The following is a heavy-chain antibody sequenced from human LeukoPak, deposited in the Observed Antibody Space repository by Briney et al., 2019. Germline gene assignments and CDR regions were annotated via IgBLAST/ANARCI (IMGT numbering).Heavy chain of an antibody. J-gene: IGHJ4*02. CDR1: GFTFSSYA. CDR3: ANPGEGDIAVDY. CDR2: ISGSGGST. V-gene: IGHV3-23*01. D-gene: IGHD6-19*01. Sequence: GGSLRLSCAASGFTFSSYAMSWVRQAPGKGLEWVSAISGSGGSTYYADSVKGRFTISRDNSKNTLYLQMNSLRAEDTAVYYCANPGEGDIAVDYWGQGTLVTVSS.